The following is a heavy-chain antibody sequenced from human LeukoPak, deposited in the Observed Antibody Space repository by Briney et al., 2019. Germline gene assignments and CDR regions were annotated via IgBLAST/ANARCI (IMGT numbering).Heavy chain of an antibody. J-gene: IGHJ3*02. CDR2: ISYDGSKK. CDR1: GFTFSRYA. Sequence: PGGSLRLSCAASGFTFSRYAMHWVRQAPGKGLEWVAVISYDGSKKNYADSVKGRFTISRDNSKNTVFLQMNSLRVEDTAVYYIARERDEGGDFDMWGQGTMVIVSS. D-gene: IGHD2-21*01. CDR3: ARERDEGGDFDM. V-gene: IGHV3-30*14.